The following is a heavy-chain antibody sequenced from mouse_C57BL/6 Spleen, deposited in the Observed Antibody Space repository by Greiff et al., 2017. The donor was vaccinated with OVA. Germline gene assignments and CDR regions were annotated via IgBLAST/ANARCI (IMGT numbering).Heavy chain of an antibody. J-gene: IGHJ2*01. Sequence: VQLQQPGAELVRPGSSVKLSCKASGYTFTSYWMHWVKQRPIQGLEWIGNIDPSDSETHYNQKFKDKATLTVDKSYSTAYMQISSLTSEDYAVYYCARSRDYYGSSYFDYWGQGTTLTVSS. V-gene: IGHV1-52*01. CDR1: GYTFTSYW. D-gene: IGHD1-1*01. CDR2: IDPSDSET. CDR3: ARSRDYYGSSYFDY.